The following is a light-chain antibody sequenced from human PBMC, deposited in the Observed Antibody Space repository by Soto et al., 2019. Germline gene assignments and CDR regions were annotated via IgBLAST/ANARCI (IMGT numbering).Light chain of an antibody. CDR2: GAS. V-gene: IGKV1-9*01. CDR1: QGGSTY. CDR3: QQLITYPLT. Sequence: DIQLTKSPSFLSASVGDRVTMTCRASQGGSTYLAWYQQKPGKAPKLLIYGASTLQSGVPSRYSGRGSGTEFALTISSLQPEDFATYYCQQLITYPLTFGQETNVEIK. J-gene: IGKJ1*01.